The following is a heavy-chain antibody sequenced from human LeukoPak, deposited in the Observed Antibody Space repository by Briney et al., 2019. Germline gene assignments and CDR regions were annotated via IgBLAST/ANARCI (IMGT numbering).Heavy chain of an antibody. CDR2: ISANNGDT. J-gene: IGHJ4*02. CDR3: ASFDSGWYFGH. Sequence: GASVKVSCKASGYTFTAYYIHWVRQAPGQGLEWMGWISANNGDTNYAQKVQGRVTMTTNTSTTTAYMELRSLRSDDTAVYYCASFDSGWYFGHWGQGTLVTVSS. CDR1: GYTFTAYY. V-gene: IGHV1-18*04. D-gene: IGHD6-19*01.